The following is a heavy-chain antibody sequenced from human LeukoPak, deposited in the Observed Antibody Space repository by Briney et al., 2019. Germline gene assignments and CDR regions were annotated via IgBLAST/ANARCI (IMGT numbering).Heavy chain of an antibody. CDR1: GYSISSDYY. CDR3: ARGGRPFDI. CDR2: IYHSGST. V-gene: IGHV4-38-2*02. Sequence: PSQTLSLTCTVSGYSISSDYYWGWIRQPPGKGLEWIGSIYHSGSTYYNPSLKSRVTISVDTSKNQFSLKLSSVTAADTAVYYCARGGRPFDIWGQGTMVTVSS. J-gene: IGHJ3*02.